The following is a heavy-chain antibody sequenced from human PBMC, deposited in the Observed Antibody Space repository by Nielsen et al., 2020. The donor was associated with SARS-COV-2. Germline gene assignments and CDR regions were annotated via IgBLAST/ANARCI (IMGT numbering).Heavy chain of an antibody. D-gene: IGHD6-19*01. V-gene: IGHV3-23*01. CDR3: ARESVTGTDAFDI. Sequence: GESLKISCAASGFTFSRSWMSWVRQAPGKGLEWVSAISGSGGSTYYADSVKGRFTISRDNAENSLSLQMNSLRAEDTAVYYCARESVTGTDAFDIWGQGTVVTVSS. J-gene: IGHJ3*02. CDR2: ISGSGGST. CDR1: GFTFSRSW.